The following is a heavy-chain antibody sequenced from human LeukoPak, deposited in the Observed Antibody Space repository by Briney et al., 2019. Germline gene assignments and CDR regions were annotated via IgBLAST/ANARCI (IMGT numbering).Heavy chain of an antibody. CDR3: ARDEPYYYDSSGYDY. V-gene: IGHV7-4-1*02. J-gene: IGHJ4*02. D-gene: IGHD3-22*01. CDR2: INTNTGNP. Sequence: ASVKVSFKASGYTFLSYAMNWVRPAPGQGLGWMGWINTNTGNPTYAQGFTGRFVFSLDTSVSTAYLQISSLKAEDTAVYYCARDEPYYYDSSGYDYWGQGTLVTVSS. CDR1: GYTFLSYA.